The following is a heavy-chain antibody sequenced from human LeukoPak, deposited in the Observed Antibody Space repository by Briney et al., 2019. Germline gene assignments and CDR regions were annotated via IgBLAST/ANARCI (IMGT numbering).Heavy chain of an antibody. Sequence: ASVKVSCKASGGTFSSYAISWVRQAPGQGLEWMGGIVPIFGTANYAQKFQGRVTITADESTSTAYMELSSLGSEDTAVYYCASSYIVVVPAAKSFDYWGQGTLVTVSS. CDR1: GGTFSSYA. CDR3: ASSYIVVVPAAKSFDY. J-gene: IGHJ4*02. V-gene: IGHV1-69*01. CDR2: IVPIFGTA. D-gene: IGHD2-2*01.